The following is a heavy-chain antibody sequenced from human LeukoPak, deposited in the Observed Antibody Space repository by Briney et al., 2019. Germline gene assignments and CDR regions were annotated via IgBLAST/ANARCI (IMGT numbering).Heavy chain of an antibody. J-gene: IGHJ6*03. V-gene: IGHV1-46*01. D-gene: IGHD3-9*01. Sequence: ASVKVSCKASGYTFTSYYMHWLRRAPGEGLEWMGTINPSGGSTTYAQKFQGRVTMTRDMSTSTVYMELSSLRSEDTAVYYCARDGVLRYFDGYYYYMDVWGKGTTVTVSS. CDR1: GYTFTSYY. CDR2: INPSGGST. CDR3: ARDGVLRYFDGYYYYMDV.